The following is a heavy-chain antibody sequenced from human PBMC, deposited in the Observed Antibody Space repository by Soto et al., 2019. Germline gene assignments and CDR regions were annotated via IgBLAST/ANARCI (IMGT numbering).Heavy chain of an antibody. D-gene: IGHD2-15*01. CDR2: MYHTGSS. CDR3: ARYLGPTPWFDP. Sequence: PSETLFLTCTVSGTSVTSGDFSWAWIRQAPAKGLEWIGYMYHTGSSYYNPSLKSRITMSVDTSRNQFSLTLTSVTAADTALYYCARYLGPTPWFDPWGQGTLVTVSS. J-gene: IGHJ5*02. CDR1: GTSVTSGDFS. V-gene: IGHV4-30-2*01.